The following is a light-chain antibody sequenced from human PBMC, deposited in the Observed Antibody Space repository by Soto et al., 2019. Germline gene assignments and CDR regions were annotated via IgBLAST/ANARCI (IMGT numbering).Light chain of an antibody. CDR2: DAS. CDR1: QSVSSW. V-gene: IGKV1-5*01. Sequence: SQSPGTLSLSPGERATLSCRASQSVSSWLAWYQQKPGKAPKLLIYDASSLESGVPSRFSGSGSGTEFTLTISSLQPDDFATYYCQQYNNVSLTFGGGTMVDVK. J-gene: IGKJ4*01. CDR3: QQYNNVSLT.